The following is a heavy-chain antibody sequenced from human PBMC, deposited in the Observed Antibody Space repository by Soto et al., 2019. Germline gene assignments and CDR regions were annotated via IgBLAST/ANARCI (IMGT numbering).Heavy chain of an antibody. J-gene: IGHJ4*02. D-gene: IGHD4-4*01. CDR2: INAGNGNT. V-gene: IGHV1-3*01. CDR3: VSAPRRYDYDYSIWLRD. CDR1: GHIFTSYA. Sequence: ASVKVSCKAFGHIFTSYAMHWVRQAPGQRLEWMGWINAGNGNTKYSQKFQGRVTITRDTSASTAYMELSSLRSEDTGVYYCVSAPRRYDYDYSIWLRDWGQGTLV.